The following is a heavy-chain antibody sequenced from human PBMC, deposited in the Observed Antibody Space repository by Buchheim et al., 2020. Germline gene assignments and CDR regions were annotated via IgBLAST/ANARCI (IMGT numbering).Heavy chain of an antibody. CDR3: ARCRRDRITIFGVEPEYYYMDV. CDR2: IYYSGST. V-gene: IGHV4-59*01. CDR1: GGSISSYY. D-gene: IGHD3-3*01. J-gene: IGHJ6*03. Sequence: QVQLQESGPGLVKPSETLSLTCTVSGGSISSYYWSWIRQPPGKGLEWIGYIYYSGSTNYNPSLKSRVTISVDTSKNQFSLKLSSVTAADTAVYYCARCRRDRITIFGVEPEYYYMDVWGKGTT.